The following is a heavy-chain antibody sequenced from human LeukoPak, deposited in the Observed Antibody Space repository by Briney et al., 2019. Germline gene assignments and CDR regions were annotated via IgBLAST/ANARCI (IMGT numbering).Heavy chain of an antibody. CDR1: GFTFSSYA. J-gene: IGHJ6*03. CDR3: ARDSWDKYYDFWSGYYRHYYYMDV. V-gene: IGHV3-30-3*01. CDR2: ISYDGSNK. D-gene: IGHD3-3*01. Sequence: GGSLRLSCAASGFTFSSYAMHWVRQAPGKGLEWVAVISYDGSNKYYADSVKGRFTISRDNSKNTLYLQMNSLRAEDTAVYYCARDSWDKYYDFWSGYYRHYYYMDVWGKGTTVTVSS.